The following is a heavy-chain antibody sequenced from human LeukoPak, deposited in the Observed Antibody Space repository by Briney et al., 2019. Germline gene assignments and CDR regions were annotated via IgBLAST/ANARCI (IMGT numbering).Heavy chain of an antibody. CDR1: GFTFTTYA. V-gene: IGHV3-23*01. J-gene: IGHJ3*02. CDR2: ISGSGGST. CDR3: AKKTLYCSSTSCYLSVEGGLDAFDI. D-gene: IGHD2-2*01. Sequence: GGSLRLSCAASGFTFTTYAMSWVRQAPGKGLEWVSAISGSGGSTYYADSVKGRFTISRDNSKNTLYLQMNSLRAEDTAVYYCAKKTLYCSSTSCYLSVEGGLDAFDIWGQGTMVTVSS.